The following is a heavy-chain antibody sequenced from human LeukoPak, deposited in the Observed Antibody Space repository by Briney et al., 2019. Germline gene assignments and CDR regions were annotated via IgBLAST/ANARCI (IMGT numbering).Heavy chain of an antibody. J-gene: IGHJ3*02. CDR2: IIPIFGTA. Sequence: ASVKVSCKASGGTFSSYAISWVRQAPGQGLEWMGRIIPIFGTANYAQKFQGRVTITTDESTSTAYMELSSLRSEDTAVYYCARDRRGIVVVTWNDAFDIWGQGTMVTVSS. D-gene: IGHD3-22*01. V-gene: IGHV1-69*05. CDR3: ARDRRGIVVVTWNDAFDI. CDR1: GGTFSSYA.